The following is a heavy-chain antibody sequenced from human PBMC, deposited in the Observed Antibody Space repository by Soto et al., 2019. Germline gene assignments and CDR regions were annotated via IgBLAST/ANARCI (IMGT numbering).Heavy chain of an antibody. CDR2: IRNKANSYTT. CDR3: ARVALKRDSGSSRPFDY. V-gene: IGHV3-72*01. Sequence: EVQLVESGGGLVQPGGSLRLSCAASGFTFSDHYMDWVRQAPGKGLEWVARIRNKANSYTTEYAASVRGRFIISKDDSTNSLYLQTNSLKTEDTAVYYCARVALKRDSGSSRPFDYWGQGTLLTVSS. D-gene: IGHD1-26*01. CDR1: GFTFSDHY. J-gene: IGHJ4*02.